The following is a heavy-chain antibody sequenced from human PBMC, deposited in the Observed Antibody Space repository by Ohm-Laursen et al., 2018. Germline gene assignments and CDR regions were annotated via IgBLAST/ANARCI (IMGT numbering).Heavy chain of an antibody. CDR1: GFTFSSYD. J-gene: IGHJ4*02. D-gene: IGHD5-18*01. CDR2: ISYDGSNK. CDR3: AKGSSAMVR. Sequence: SLRLSCTASGFTFSSYDMHWVRQAPGKGLEWVAVISYDGSNKYYADSVKGRFTIPRDNSKNTLYLQMNSLRAEDTAVYYCAKGSSAMVRWGQGTLVTVSS. V-gene: IGHV3-30*18.